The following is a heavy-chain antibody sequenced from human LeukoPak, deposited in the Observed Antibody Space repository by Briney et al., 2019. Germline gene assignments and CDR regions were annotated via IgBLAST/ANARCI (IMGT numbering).Heavy chain of an antibody. CDR1: GFTFGSYA. CDR2: INGSGGST. J-gene: IGHJ5*02. V-gene: IGHV3-23*01. Sequence: PGGSLRXSCAASGFTFGSYAMSRVRQAPGKGLEWVSDINGSGGSTYYTDSVKGRFTISRDNSKNTLYLQMNSLRAEDTAIYYCAKKYSTGLDPWGQGTLVTVSS. D-gene: IGHD1-26*01. CDR3: AKKYSTGLDP.